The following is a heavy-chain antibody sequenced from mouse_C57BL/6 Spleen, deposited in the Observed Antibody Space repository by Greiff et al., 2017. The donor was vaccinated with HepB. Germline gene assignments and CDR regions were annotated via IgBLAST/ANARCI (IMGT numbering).Heavy chain of an antibody. CDR2: IHPNSGST. V-gene: IGHV1-64*01. D-gene: IGHD1-1*01. J-gene: IGHJ4*01. Sequence: VQLQQPGAELVKPGASVKLSCKASGYTFTSYWMHWVKQRPGQGLEWIGMIHPNSGSTNYNEKFKSKATLTLDKSSSPAYMQLSSLTSEDSAVYYCARYGGGAMDYWGQGTSVTVSS. CDR1: GYTFTSYW. CDR3: ARYGGGAMDY.